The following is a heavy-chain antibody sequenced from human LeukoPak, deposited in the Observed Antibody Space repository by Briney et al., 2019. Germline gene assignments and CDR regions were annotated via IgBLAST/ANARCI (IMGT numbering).Heavy chain of an antibody. CDR3: ARDKDAFDI. V-gene: IGHV4-4*07. J-gene: IGHJ3*02. CDR1: GGSISNYY. CDR2: IYSSGTT. Sequence: SETLSLTCTVSGGSISNYYWSWIRQPAGKGLEWIGRIYSSGTTLYNPSLKSRVTISVDTSKNQFSLKLSSVTAADTAVYYCARDKDAFDIWGQGTMVTVSS.